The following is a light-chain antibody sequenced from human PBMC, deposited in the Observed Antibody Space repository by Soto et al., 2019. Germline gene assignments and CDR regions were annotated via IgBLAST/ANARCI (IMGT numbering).Light chain of an antibody. CDR3: QQYDM. V-gene: IGKV1-5*03. CDR2: KAS. Sequence: DIQMTPFPSNLSASVGDPVTITCRASRSDSTWLAWYQQIPGGAPKLLIYKASILESGVPSRFSGSGSGTEFTLTITSLQPEDVATYYCQQYDMFGPWTKGEIK. J-gene: IGKJ1*01. CDR1: RSDSTW.